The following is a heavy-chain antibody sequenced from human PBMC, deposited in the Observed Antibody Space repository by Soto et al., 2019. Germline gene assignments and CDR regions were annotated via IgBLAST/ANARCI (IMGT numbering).Heavy chain of an antibody. CDR2: ISKSDYT. CDR3: AREDSIIIPAVSDF. CDR1: GFAFNNYG. V-gene: IGHV3-21*01. J-gene: IGHJ4*02. Sequence: GGSLRLSCTVSGFAFNNYGINWVRQAPGKGLEWVSSISKSDYTYYSDSVKGRFTISRDNAKNSVSLQMNTLRVEDTAVYYCAREDSIIIPAVSDFWGQGTLVTAPQ. D-gene: IGHD2-2*01.